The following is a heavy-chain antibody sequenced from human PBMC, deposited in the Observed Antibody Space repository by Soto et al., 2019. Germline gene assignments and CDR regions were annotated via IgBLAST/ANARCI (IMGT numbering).Heavy chain of an antibody. J-gene: IGHJ5*02. V-gene: IGHV4-34*01. CDR2: INHTRGT. Sequence: SETLSLTCAVYGGSVNGYYWNWIRQPPGKGLEWIGEINHTRGTHYNPSLKSRVTMSVDTSKNQFSLRLSSVTAADTAIYYCATRITVFGLLIPPFDPWGQGTQVTVSS. D-gene: IGHD3-3*01. CDR3: ATRITVFGLLIPPFDP. CDR1: GGSVNGYY.